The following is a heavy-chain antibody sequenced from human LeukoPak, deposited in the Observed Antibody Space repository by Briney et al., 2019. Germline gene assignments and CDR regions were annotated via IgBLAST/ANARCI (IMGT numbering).Heavy chain of an antibody. CDR2: ISWNSGSI. Sequence: PGGSLRLSCAASGFTFDDYAMHWVRQAPGKGLEWVSGISWNSGSIGYADSVKGRFTISRDNAKNSLYLQMNSLRAEDTALYYCAKLKNPHIVEDWGQGTLVTVSS. J-gene: IGHJ4*02. CDR3: AKLKNPHIVED. D-gene: IGHD2-21*01. CDR1: GFTFDDYA. V-gene: IGHV3-9*01.